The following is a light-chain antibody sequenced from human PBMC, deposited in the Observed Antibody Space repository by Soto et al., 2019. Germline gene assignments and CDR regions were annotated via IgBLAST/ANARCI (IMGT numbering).Light chain of an antibody. CDR1: QSISSW. V-gene: IGKV1-5*01. CDR2: DAS. CDR3: QQYNTYPWT. Sequence: DIRLTQSPATLSASVEDRVTITCRASQSISSWLAWYQQKPGKVPKLLIDDASSLESGVPSRFSGSGSGTEFTLTISSLQPDDFATYYCQQYNTYPWTFGQGTKVEIK. J-gene: IGKJ1*01.